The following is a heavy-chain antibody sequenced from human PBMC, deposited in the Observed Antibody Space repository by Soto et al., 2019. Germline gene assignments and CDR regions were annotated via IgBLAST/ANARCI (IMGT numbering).Heavy chain of an antibody. CDR2: ISYDGSNK. CDR1: GFTFSSYG. CDR3: AKSGDNYYGSGSYYTPDY. J-gene: IGHJ4*02. D-gene: IGHD3-10*01. Sequence: GGSLRLSCAASGFTFSSYGMHWVRQAPGKGLEWVAVISYDGSNKYYADSVKGRFTISRDNSKNTLYLQMNSLRAEDTAVYYCAKSGDNYYGSGSYYTPDYWGQGTLVTVSS. V-gene: IGHV3-30*18.